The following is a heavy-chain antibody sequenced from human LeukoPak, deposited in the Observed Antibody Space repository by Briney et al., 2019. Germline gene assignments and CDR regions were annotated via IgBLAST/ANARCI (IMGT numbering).Heavy chain of an antibody. CDR2: ISWNSGSI. CDR1: GFTFDDYA. J-gene: IGHJ4*02. V-gene: IGHV3-9*01. Sequence: PGGSLRLSCAASGFTFDDYAMHWVRQAPGKGLEWVSGISWNSGSIGYADSVKGRFTISRDNAKNSLYLQMNSLRAEDTALYYCAKDIARSWYYFDYWGQGTLVTVSS. D-gene: IGHD6-13*01. CDR3: AKDIARSWYYFDY.